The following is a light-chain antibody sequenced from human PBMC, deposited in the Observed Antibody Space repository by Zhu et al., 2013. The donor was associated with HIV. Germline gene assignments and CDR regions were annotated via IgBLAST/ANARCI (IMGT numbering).Light chain of an antibody. CDR3: LQDYNYPWT. CDR1: QGASSS. V-gene: IGKV1D-13*01. CDR2: AAS. J-gene: IGKJ1*01. Sequence: AIQLTQSPSSLSAIVGDRVTITCRAGQGASSSLAWYQQKPGEAPRLLIYAASSLASGVPSRFSGSGSGTDFTLTINSLQPEDFATYYCLQDYNYPWTFGQGTKVEIK.